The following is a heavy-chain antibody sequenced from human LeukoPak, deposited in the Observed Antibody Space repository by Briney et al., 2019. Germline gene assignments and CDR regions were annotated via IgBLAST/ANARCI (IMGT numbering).Heavy chain of an antibody. CDR1: GYAFTSYY. J-gene: IGHJ4*02. V-gene: IGHV1-46*01. D-gene: IGHD1-26*01. Sequence: ASVKVSCKASGYAFTSYYMHWVRQAPGQGLEWMGITNPSGGSTSYAQKFQGRVTMTRDMSTSTVYMELSSLRSEDTAVYYCAKGEALGNFDYWGQGTLVTVSS. CDR2: TNPSGGST. CDR3: AKGEALGNFDY.